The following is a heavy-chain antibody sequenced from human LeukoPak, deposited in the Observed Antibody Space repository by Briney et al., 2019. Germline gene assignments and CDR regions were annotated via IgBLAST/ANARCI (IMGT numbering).Heavy chain of an antibody. CDR2: IYYSGST. J-gene: IGHJ4*02. CDR1: GDSITSNY. CDR3: ARHGYDSSGYSPGYFDY. V-gene: IGHV4-59*08. Sequence: PSESLSLTCTVSGDSITSNYWSWIRQPPGKGLEWIGYIYYSGSTNYNPSLKSRVTISVDTSKNQFSLKLSSVTAADTAVYYCARHGYDSSGYSPGYFDYWGQGTLVTVSS. D-gene: IGHD3-22*01.